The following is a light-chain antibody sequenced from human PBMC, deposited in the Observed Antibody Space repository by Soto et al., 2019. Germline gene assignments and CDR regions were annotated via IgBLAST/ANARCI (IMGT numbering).Light chain of an antibody. V-gene: IGKV3-20*01. CDR3: HQYHISPLT. Sequence: EIVLTQSPGTLSLSPGERATLSCRASQSVSSSYLSWYPQKPGQAPRLLIYGASSRATGIPDRFSGSGSGTDFTLTISRLEPVDFSVYYCHQYHISPLTFGGLTKVEIK. CDR2: GAS. CDR1: QSVSSSY. J-gene: IGKJ4*01.